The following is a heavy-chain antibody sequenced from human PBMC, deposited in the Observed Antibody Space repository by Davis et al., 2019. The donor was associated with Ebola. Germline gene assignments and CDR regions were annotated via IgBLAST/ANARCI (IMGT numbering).Heavy chain of an antibody. Sequence: SETLSLTCTVSGGSISSYYWSWIRQPPGKGLEWIGYIYYSGSTNYNPSLKSRVTISVDTSKNQFSLKLSSVTAADTAVYYCAREERRITIFGVVKVGGMDVWGQGTTVTVSS. CDR1: GGSISSYY. CDR3: AREERRITIFGVVKVGGMDV. D-gene: IGHD3-3*01. J-gene: IGHJ6*02. CDR2: IYYSGST. V-gene: IGHV4-59*01.